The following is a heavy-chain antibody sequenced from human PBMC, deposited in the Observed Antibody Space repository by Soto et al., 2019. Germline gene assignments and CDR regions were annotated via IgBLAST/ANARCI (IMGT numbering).Heavy chain of an antibody. CDR1: GFTFSSYG. J-gene: IGHJ4*02. CDR2: ISYDGSNK. Sequence: GGSLRLSYAASGFTFSSYGMHWVRQAPGKGLEWVAVISYDGSNKYYADSVKGRFTISRDNSKNTLYLQMNSLRAEDTAVYYCAKVYDFWSESYYFDYWGQGTLVTVSS. CDR3: AKVYDFWSESYYFDY. V-gene: IGHV3-30*18. D-gene: IGHD3-3*01.